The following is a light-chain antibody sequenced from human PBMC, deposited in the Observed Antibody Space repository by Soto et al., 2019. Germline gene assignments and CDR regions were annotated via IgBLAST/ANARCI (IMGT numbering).Light chain of an antibody. Sequence: QSVLTQPASVSASPGQSITISCTGTRGDIGGYNYVSWYQQHPGKAPKLMIYDVYHRPSGDSNRFSASKSGNTASLTISGLQAEDEADNYWRSNDINTTSLLGTLPNAT. V-gene: IGLV2-14*03. CDR3: RSNDINTTSL. CDR2: DVY. J-gene: IGLJ1*01. CDR1: RGDIGGYNY.